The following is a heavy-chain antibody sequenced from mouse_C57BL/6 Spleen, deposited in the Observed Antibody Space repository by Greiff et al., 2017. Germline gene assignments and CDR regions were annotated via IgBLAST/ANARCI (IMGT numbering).Heavy chain of an antibody. D-gene: IGHD2-3*01. J-gene: IGHJ2*01. Sequence: VQLQQSGAELVRPGASVKLSCTASGFNIKDDYMHWVKQRPEQGLEWIGWIDPENGDTEYASKFQGKATITADTSSNTAYLQLSSLTSEDTAVYYCTMRVRGYWGQGTTLTVSS. CDR1: GFNIKDDY. CDR3: TMRVRGY. V-gene: IGHV14-4*01. CDR2: IDPENGDT.